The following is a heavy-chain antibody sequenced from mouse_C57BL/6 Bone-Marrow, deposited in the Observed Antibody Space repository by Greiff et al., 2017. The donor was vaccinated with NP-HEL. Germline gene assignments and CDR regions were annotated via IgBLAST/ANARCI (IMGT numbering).Heavy chain of an antibody. CDR1: GYTFTSYW. CDR2: IYPGSGST. V-gene: IGHV1-55*01. Sequence: QVQLKQPGAELVKPGASVKMSCKASGYTFTSYWITWVKQRPGQGLEWIGDIYPGSGSTNYNEKFKSKATLTVDTSSSTAYMQLSSLTSEDSAVYYCARRWDAYYAMDYWGQGTSVTVSS. D-gene: IGHD4-1*01. J-gene: IGHJ4*01. CDR3: ARRWDAYYAMDY.